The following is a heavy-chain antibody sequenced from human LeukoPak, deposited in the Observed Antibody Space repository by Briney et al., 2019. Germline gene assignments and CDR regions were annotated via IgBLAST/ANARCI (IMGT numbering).Heavy chain of an antibody. D-gene: IGHD3-10*01. Sequence: SETLSLTCAVYRGSFSGYYWSWIRQPPGKGLEWIGEINHSGSTNYNPSLKSRVTISVGTSKNQFSLKLSSVTAADTAVYYCASGRYMSGSGDYWGQGTLVTVSS. CDR3: ASGRYMSGSGDY. V-gene: IGHV4-34*01. J-gene: IGHJ4*02. CDR1: RGSFSGYY. CDR2: INHSGST.